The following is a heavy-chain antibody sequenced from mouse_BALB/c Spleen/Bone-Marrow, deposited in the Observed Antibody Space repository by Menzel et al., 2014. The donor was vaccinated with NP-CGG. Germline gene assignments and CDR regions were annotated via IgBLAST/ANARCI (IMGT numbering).Heavy chain of an antibody. CDR1: GFSLSTSGMG. J-gene: IGHJ3*01. D-gene: IGHD2-4*01. Sequence: QVQLKESGPGILQPSQTLSLTCSFSGFSLSTSGMGVSWIRQPSGKGLEWLAHIYWDDDKRYNPSLKSRLTISKDTSRNQVFLKITSVDTADTATYYCARNDYDAWFAYWGQGTLVTVSA. CDR3: ARNDYDAWFAY. V-gene: IGHV8-12*01. CDR2: IYWDDDK.